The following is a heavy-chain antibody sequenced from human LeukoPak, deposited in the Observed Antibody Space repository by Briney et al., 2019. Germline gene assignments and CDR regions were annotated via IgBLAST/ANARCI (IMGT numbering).Heavy chain of an antibody. CDR3: ARDLNSWSTFDP. J-gene: IGHJ5*02. Sequence: GGSLRLSCAASGFTVSSNYMNWVRQAPGKGLEWVAVIYYDGSNKYYADSVKGRFAISRDNSKKTLYLQMNSLRAEDTAVYYCARDLNSWSTFDPWGQGTLVTVSS. CDR2: IYYDGSNK. V-gene: IGHV3-33*08. CDR1: GFTVSSNY. D-gene: IGHD6-13*01.